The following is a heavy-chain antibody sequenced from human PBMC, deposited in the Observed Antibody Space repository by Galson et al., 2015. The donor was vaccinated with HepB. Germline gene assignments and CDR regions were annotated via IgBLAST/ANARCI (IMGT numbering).Heavy chain of an antibody. CDR1: GYTFTSYA. CDR3: ARGIAVAGITPKKEGPLLDY. D-gene: IGHD6-19*01. CDR2: INAGNGNT. Sequence: SVKVSCKASGYTFTSYAMHWVRQAPGQRLEWMGWINAGNGNTKYSQKFQGRVTITRDTSASTAYMELSSLRSEDTAVYYCARGIAVAGITPKKEGPLLDYWGQGTLVTVSS. J-gene: IGHJ4*02. V-gene: IGHV1-3*01.